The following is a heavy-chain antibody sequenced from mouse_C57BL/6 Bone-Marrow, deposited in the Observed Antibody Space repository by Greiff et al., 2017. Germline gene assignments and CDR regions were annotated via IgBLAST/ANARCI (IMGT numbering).Heavy chain of an antibody. CDR1: GYTFTDYY. V-gene: IGHV1-26*01. CDR2: INPNNGGT. J-gene: IGHJ4*01. Sequence: EVQLQQSGPELVKPGASVKISCKASGYTFTDYYMNWVKQSHGKSLEWIGDINPNNGGTSYNQKLKGKATLTVDKSSSTAYMELRSLTSEDSAVYYCAVYYGSSNYAMDYWGQGTSVTVSS. D-gene: IGHD1-1*01. CDR3: AVYYGSSNYAMDY.